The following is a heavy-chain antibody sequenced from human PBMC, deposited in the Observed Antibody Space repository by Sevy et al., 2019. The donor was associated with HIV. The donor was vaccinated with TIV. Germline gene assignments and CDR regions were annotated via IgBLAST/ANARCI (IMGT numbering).Heavy chain of an antibody. CDR1: GFTFDDYA. CDR2: IASYGNDE. J-gene: IGHJ6*02. Sequence: GGSLRLSCAASGFTFDDYAMHWVRQAPGKGLEWVTFIASYGNDEDYADSVKGRFTISRDNSKNTLYLQMNSLRPEDTAVYYCARSVLAVAGSYGMDVWGQGTTVTVSS. CDR3: ARSVLAVAGSYGMDV. V-gene: IGHV3-30*04. D-gene: IGHD6-19*01.